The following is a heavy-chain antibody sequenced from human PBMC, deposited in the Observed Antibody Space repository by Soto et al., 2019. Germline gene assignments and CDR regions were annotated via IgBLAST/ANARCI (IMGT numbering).Heavy chain of an antibody. CDR2: IYHSGAL. V-gene: IGHV4-59*11. J-gene: IGHJ4*02. CDR1: GGSMNSHY. Sequence: QVQLQESGPGLVKPSETLSLTCTVSGGSMNSHYWAWIRQPPGKGMEWIGYIYHSGALNYSPSLESRVTLSIDTAKNQFSLRLNSVTAADTGIYYCAREWERALDYWGQGTLVTVSS. CDR3: AREWERALDY. D-gene: IGHD1-26*01.